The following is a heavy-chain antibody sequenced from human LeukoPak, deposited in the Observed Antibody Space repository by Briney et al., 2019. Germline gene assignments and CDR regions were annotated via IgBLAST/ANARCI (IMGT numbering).Heavy chain of an antibody. V-gene: IGHV4-59*01. CDR3: ARWAVGATFDY. D-gene: IGHD1-26*01. Sequence: SETLSLTCTVSDDSITIYYWSWIRQPPGKGLEWIGYIDHTGITNYNPSLNSRVTISRDTSKNHFSLELSSATAADTAVYYCARWAVGATFDYWGQGTLVTVSS. CDR2: IDHTGIT. CDR1: DDSITIYY. J-gene: IGHJ4*02.